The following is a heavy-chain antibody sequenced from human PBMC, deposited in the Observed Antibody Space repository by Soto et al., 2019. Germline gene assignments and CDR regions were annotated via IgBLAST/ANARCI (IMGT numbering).Heavy chain of an antibody. D-gene: IGHD2-2*01. J-gene: IGHJ4*02. CDR1: GYSFTNYD. CDR3: ARYFSSTSCDHYFDY. V-gene: IGHV1-18*01. Sequence: ASVKVSCKASGYSFTNYDISWVRRAPGQGLERMGWISPYNGDTNYAQKLQGRVTMTTDTSTSTAYMELRSLRSDDTAVYYCARYFSSTSCDHYFDYRGQGTLVTVSA. CDR2: ISPYNGDT.